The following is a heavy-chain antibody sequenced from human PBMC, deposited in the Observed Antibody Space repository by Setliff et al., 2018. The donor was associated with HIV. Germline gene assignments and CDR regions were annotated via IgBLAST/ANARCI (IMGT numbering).Heavy chain of an antibody. CDR1: GGSISSDY. Sequence: SETLSLTCTVSGGSISSDYWSWTRPPPGKGLEWIGYIYYSGSTNYNPSLKSRVTISVATSKNQFSLKLNSVTTADTAVYYCARSRTSSGYYGVTGYGMDVWGQGTTVTVSS. D-gene: IGHD3-22*01. CDR3: ARSRTSSGYYGVTGYGMDV. V-gene: IGHV4-59*01. J-gene: IGHJ6*02. CDR2: IYYSGST.